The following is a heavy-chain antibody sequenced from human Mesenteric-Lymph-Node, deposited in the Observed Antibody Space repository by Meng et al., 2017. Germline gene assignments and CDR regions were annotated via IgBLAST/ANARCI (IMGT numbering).Heavy chain of an antibody. J-gene: IGHJ4*02. Sequence: ASVKVSCKASGYTFTSYGISWVRQAPGQGLEWMGIINPSGGSTSYAQKFQGRVTMTRDTSTSTVYMELSSLRSDDTAVYYCATFNDYYDSKYYFDYWGQGTLVTVSS. D-gene: IGHD3-22*01. CDR3: ATFNDYYDSKYYFDY. CDR2: INPSGGST. CDR1: GYTFTSYG. V-gene: IGHV1-46*01.